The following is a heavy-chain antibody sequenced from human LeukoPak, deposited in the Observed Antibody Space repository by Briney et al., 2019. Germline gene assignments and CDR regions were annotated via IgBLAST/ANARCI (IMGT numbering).Heavy chain of an antibody. J-gene: IGHJ4*02. Sequence: GASVKVSCKAPGYTFSGYGISWVRQAPGQGLEWMGWISAYKGNTNYVKKLQGRVTMTTDTSTTTAYMELRSLRSDDTAVYYCARDDLGYCNGGSCYTLYDYWGQGTLVTVSS. CDR3: ARDDLGYCNGGSCYTLYDY. CDR1: GYTFSGYG. CDR2: ISAYKGNT. D-gene: IGHD2-15*01. V-gene: IGHV1-18*01.